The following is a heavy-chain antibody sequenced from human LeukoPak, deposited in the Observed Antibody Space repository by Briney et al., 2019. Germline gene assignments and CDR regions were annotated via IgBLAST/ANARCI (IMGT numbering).Heavy chain of an antibody. J-gene: IGHJ3*02. Sequence: SETLSLTCSVSGVSVGSHFWSWVRQPAGKALEWIGRVSASGAISSNPSLNSRVTMSLATSKNQFSLKLTSVTAADTAVYFCARAYCGGDCTAGGAFDIWGQGTMVTVSS. V-gene: IGHV4-4*07. CDR2: VSASGAI. D-gene: IGHD2-21*01. CDR1: GVSVGSHF. CDR3: ARAYCGGDCTAGGAFDI.